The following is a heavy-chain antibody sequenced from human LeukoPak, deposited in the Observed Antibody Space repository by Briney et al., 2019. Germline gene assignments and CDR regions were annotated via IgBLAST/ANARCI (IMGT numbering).Heavy chain of an antibody. Sequence: GASVKVSCKASGYTFTSYDINWVRQATGQGLEWMGGIIPIFGTANYAQKFQGRVTITADESTSTAYMELSSLRSEDTAVYYCASGREAVAGPDAFDIWGQGTMVTVSS. CDR1: GYTFTSYD. J-gene: IGHJ3*02. CDR3: ASGREAVAGPDAFDI. CDR2: IIPIFGTA. D-gene: IGHD6-19*01. V-gene: IGHV1-69*13.